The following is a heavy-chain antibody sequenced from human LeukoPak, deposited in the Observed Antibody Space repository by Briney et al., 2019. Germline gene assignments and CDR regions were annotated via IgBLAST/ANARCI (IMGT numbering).Heavy chain of an antibody. V-gene: IGHV3-53*04. CDR1: GFTFSNAW. CDR3: AIDHWGIDY. Sequence: PGGSLRLSCAASGFTFSNAWMSWVRQAPGKGLEWVSVIYSGGSTYYADSVKGRFTISRHNSKNTLYLQMNSLRAEDTAVYYCAIDHWGIDYWGQGTLVTVSS. CDR2: IYSGGST. D-gene: IGHD3-16*01. J-gene: IGHJ4*02.